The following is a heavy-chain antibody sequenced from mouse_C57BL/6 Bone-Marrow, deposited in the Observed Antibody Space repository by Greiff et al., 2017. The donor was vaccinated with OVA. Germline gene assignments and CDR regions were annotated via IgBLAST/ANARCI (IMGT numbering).Heavy chain of an antibody. CDR1: GYTFTSYW. D-gene: IGHD1-1*01. CDR2: IYPGSGST. J-gene: IGHJ3*01. CDR3: ARSAYYYGSRGGFAY. Sequence: QVQLQPSGAELVKPGASVKMSCKASGYTFTSYWITWVKQRPGQGLEWIGAIYPGSGSTNYNEKFNSKATLTVDTSSSTAYMQLSSRTSEDSAVYYCARSAYYYGSRGGFAYWGQGTLVTVSA. V-gene: IGHV1-55*01.